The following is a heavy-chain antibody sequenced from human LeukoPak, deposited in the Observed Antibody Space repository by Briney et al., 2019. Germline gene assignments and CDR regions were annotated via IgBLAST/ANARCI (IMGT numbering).Heavy chain of an antibody. D-gene: IGHD2/OR15-2a*01. CDR3: ASQPAVIDLDC. CDR2: INPDGDKK. J-gene: IGHJ4*02. CDR1: GFSFSSYW. Sequence: GGSLRLSCAASGFSFSSYWMTWVRQAPGKGLEWVANINPDGDKKTYVDSVKGRFTISRDNARNALYLQMSSLGVDDTAVYYCASQPAVIDLDCWGQGALVTVSS. V-gene: IGHV3-7*01.